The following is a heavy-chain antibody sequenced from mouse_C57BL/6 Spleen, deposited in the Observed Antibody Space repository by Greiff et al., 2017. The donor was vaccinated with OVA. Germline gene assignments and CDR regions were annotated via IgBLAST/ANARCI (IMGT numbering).Heavy chain of an antibody. V-gene: IGHV1-61*01. CDR2: IYPSDSET. J-gene: IGHJ2*01. CDR3: AKGYYGSSFSFDY. Sequence: VQLQQPGAELVRPGSSVKLSCKASGYTFTSYWMDWVKQRPGQGLEWIGNIYPSDSETHYNQKFKDKATLTVDKSSSTAYMQLSSLTSEDSAVYYCAKGYYGSSFSFDYWGQGTTLTVSS. D-gene: IGHD1-1*01. CDR1: GYTFTSYW.